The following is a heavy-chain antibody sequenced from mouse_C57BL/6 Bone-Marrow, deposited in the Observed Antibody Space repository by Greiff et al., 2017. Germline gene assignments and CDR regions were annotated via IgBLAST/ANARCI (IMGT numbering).Heavy chain of an antibody. V-gene: IGHV1-54*01. J-gene: IGHJ3*01. CDR3: ARTGGLPSY. Sequence: QVQLQQSGAELVRPGTSVKVSCKASGYAFTNYLIEWVKQRPGQGLEWIGVINPGSGGTNYNEKFKGKATLTADKSSSTAYMQLSSLTSEDSAVYFCARTGGLPSYWGQGTLVTVSA. CDR2: INPGSGGT. CDR1: GYAFTNYL. D-gene: IGHD1-1*02.